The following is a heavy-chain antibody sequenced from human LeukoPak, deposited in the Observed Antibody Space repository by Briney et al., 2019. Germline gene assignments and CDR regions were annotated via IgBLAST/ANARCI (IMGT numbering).Heavy chain of an antibody. V-gene: IGHV1-46*01. Sequence: ASVKVSCKASGYTFTSYYMHWVRQAPGQGPEWMGIISPGGGSTNYAQKFQGRVTMTRDTSTSTVYMELSSLRSEDTAVYYCARRMTVADAFDIWGQGTMVTVSS. J-gene: IGHJ3*02. D-gene: IGHD4-23*01. CDR3: ARRMTVADAFDI. CDR1: GYTFTSYY. CDR2: ISPGGGST.